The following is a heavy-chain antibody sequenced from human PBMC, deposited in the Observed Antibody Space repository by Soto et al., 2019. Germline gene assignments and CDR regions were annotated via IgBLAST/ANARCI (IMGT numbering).Heavy chain of an antibody. CDR1: GGSFSGYY. V-gene: IGHV4-34*01. CDR3: ARGITMVRGVIPRPYFDY. J-gene: IGHJ4*02. CDR2: INHSGSS. D-gene: IGHD3-10*01. Sequence: QVQLQQWGAGLLKPSETLSLTCAVYGGSFSGYYWSWIRQPPGKGLEWIGEINHSGSSNYNPSLKSRVTISVDTSKNPFSLKLSSVTAADTAVYYCARGITMVRGVIPRPYFDYWGQGTLVTVSS.